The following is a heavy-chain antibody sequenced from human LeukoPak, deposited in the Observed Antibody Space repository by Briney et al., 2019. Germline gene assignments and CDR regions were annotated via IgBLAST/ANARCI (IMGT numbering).Heavy chain of an antibody. D-gene: IGHD4-17*01. CDR2: ISGAGGRT. V-gene: IGHV3-23*01. CDR1: GFSLSTYA. CDR3: AKDRADNGDRLRFDP. Sequence: PGGSLRLSCAASGFSLSTYAMSWVRQAPGKGPEWVSAISGAGGRTYYADSVKGRFTISRDNSKNTLYLQMDSLRAEDTAAYYCAKDRADNGDRLRFDPWGQGTLVTVSS. J-gene: IGHJ5*02.